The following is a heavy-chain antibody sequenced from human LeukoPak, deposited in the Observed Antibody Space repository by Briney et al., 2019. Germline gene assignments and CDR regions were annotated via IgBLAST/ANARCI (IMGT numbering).Heavy chain of an antibody. Sequence: ASVKVSCKVSVYTLTELSMHWVRQAPGKGLEWMGGFDPEDGETIYAQKFQGRVTMTEDTSTDTAYMELSSLRSEDTAVYYCATGFLWFGELFHYWGQGTLVTVYS. D-gene: IGHD3-10*01. CDR3: ATGFLWFGELFHY. V-gene: IGHV1-24*01. J-gene: IGHJ4*02. CDR1: VYTLTELS. CDR2: FDPEDGET.